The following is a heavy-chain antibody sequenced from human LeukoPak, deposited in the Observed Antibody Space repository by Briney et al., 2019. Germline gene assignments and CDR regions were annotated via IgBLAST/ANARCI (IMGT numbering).Heavy chain of an antibody. Sequence: SETLSLTCTVSGGSISSSSYYWGWLRQPPGKGLEWIGSIYYSGSTYYNPSLKSRVTISVDTSKNQFSLKLSSVTAADTAVYYCASLTLNDFWSGPGGVGDYWGQGTLVTVSS. D-gene: IGHD3-3*01. CDR3: ASLTLNDFWSGPGGVGDY. CDR1: GGSISSSSYY. V-gene: IGHV4-39*01. J-gene: IGHJ4*02. CDR2: IYYSGST.